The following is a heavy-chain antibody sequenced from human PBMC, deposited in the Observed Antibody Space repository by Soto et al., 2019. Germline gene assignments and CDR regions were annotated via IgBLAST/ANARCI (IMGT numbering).Heavy chain of an antibody. CDR3: ARSPATYDFWSGYYSYYYYYMDV. Sequence: QVQLVQSGAEVKKPGASVKVSCKASGYTFTSYDINWVRQATGQGLEWMGWMNPNSGNTGYAQKFQGRVTMTRNTSISTAYMELSSLRYEDTAVYYCARSPATYDFWSGYYSYYYYYMDVWGKGTTVTVSS. CDR2: MNPNSGNT. CDR1: GYTFTSYD. V-gene: IGHV1-8*01. J-gene: IGHJ6*03. D-gene: IGHD3-3*01.